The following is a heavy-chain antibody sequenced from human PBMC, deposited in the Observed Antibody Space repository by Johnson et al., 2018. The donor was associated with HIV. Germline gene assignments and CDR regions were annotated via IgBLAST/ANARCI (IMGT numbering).Heavy chain of an antibody. CDR3: ARGMVAAKDAFDI. D-gene: IGHD2-15*01. CDR1: GFTFDDYA. Sequence: VQLVESGGGLVQPGRSLRLSCAASGFTFDDYAMHWVRQAPGKGLEWVPGISWNRGTIGYADSVTGRFTISRDNSKNTRYLHMNSLRAEDTAVYFCARGMVAAKDAFDIYGQETMVTVSS. CDR2: ISWNRGTI. J-gene: IGHJ3*02. V-gene: IGHV3-9*01.